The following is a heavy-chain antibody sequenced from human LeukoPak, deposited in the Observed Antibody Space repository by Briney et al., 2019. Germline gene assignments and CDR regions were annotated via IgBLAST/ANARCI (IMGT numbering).Heavy chain of an antibody. CDR1: GFTFSSYA. Sequence: GRSLRLSCAASGFTFSSYAMHWVRQAPGKGLEWVAVISYDGSNKYYADSVKGRFTISRDNSKNTLYLQMNSLRAEDTAVYYCARDLTGSWSIFDYWGQGTLVTVSS. D-gene: IGHD6-13*01. CDR2: ISYDGSNK. CDR3: ARDLTGSWSIFDY. J-gene: IGHJ4*02. V-gene: IGHV3-30*04.